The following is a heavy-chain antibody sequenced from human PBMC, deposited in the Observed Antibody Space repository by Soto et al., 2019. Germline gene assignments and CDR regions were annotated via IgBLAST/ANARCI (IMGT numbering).Heavy chain of an antibody. CDR2: ISAYNGDT. J-gene: IGHJ6*02. CDR1: GFTLSKYG. CDR3: ARDQDYYGSGSYWSYYYGMDV. D-gene: IGHD3-10*01. Sequence: ASVKVSCKSSGFTLSKYGISWVRQAPGQGLEWMGWISAYNGDTIPAQHFQARVTMTTDTSTSTAYLDLRSLTSDDTAVYYCARDQDYYGSGSYWSYYYGMDVWGQGTTVTVSS. V-gene: IGHV1-18*01.